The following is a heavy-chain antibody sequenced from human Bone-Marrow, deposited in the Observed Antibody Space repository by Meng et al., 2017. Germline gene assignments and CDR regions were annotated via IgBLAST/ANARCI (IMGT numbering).Heavy chain of an antibody. J-gene: IGHJ4*02. CDR2: LSSSGSST. Sequence: GESLKISCATSNFTLSIYAMTWVRQAPGKGLEWVSSLSSSGSSTYYADSVKGRFTISRDNSKNTLYLQMNSLRAEDTAVYYCARVGFSHLYYFDYWGQGTLVTVSS. CDR3: ARVGFSHLYYFDY. V-gene: IGHV3-23*01. CDR1: NFTLSIYA. D-gene: IGHD5-12*01.